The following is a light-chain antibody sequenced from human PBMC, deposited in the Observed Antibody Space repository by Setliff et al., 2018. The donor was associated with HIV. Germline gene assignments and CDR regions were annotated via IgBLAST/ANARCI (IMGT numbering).Light chain of an antibody. J-gene: IGLJ2*01. V-gene: IGLV2-23*02. CDR1: SSDVGSYNL. Sequence: QSALAQPASVSGSPGPSITISCTGTSSDVGSYNLVSWYQQHPGKAPKLMIYEVTKRPSGVSNRFSGSKSGNTASLTISGLQAEDEADYYCCSYAGSHVLFGGGTKVTVL. CDR3: CSYAGSHVL. CDR2: EVT.